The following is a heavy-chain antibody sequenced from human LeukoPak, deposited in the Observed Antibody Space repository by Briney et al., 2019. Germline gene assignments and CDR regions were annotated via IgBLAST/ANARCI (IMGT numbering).Heavy chain of an antibody. V-gene: IGHV3-23*01. Sequence: PGGSLRLSCAASGFTFSNYAMSWVRQAPGKGLEWGSAIVGSGGSTYYADSVKGRLSISRDNSKNTLFLQMNSLRVEDTALYYCSKWGDYDVLTGYYDSDFWGQGTLVTVSS. CDR1: GFTFSNYA. J-gene: IGHJ4*02. CDR2: IVGSGGST. CDR3: SKWGDYDVLTGYYDSDF. D-gene: IGHD3-9*01.